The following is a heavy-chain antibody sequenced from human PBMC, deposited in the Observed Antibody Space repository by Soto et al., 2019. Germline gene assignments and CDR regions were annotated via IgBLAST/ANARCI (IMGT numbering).Heavy chain of an antibody. CDR1: GYTFTNYY. V-gene: IGHV1-46*01. CDR2: INHSGGST. J-gene: IGHJ4*02. Sequence: QVQLVQSGAEVKKPGASVKVSCKASGYTFTNYYIHWVRQAHGQGLEWMGIINHSGGSTDYTQKFQDRVTMSRDTSTSTVYMELSSLRSEDTAVYYCARDHRLLWFGELLIWGQGTLVTVSS. CDR3: ARDHRLLWFGELLI. D-gene: IGHD3-10*01.